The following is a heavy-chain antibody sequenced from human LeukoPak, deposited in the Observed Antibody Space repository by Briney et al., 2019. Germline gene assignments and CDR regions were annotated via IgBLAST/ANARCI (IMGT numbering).Heavy chain of an antibody. D-gene: IGHD1-26*01. CDR2: INHSGTS. V-gene: IGHV4-34*01. Sequence: PSETLSLTCAVYGGSFSGYYWTWIRQPPGKGLEWIGEINHSGTSNYNPSLESRVTISIDTSKNHLSLKLTSVTAADTAVYYCAKSGGYGLIDYWGQGTLVTVSS. CDR1: GGSFSGYY. J-gene: IGHJ4*02. CDR3: AKSGGYGLIDY.